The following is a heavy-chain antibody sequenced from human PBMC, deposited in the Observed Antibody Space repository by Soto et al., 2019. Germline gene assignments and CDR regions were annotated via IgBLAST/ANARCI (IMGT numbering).Heavy chain of an antibody. V-gene: IGHV4-31*03. CDR3: ARVIRVGAASYYYYGMDV. D-gene: IGHD1-26*01. Sequence: SETVSLTCTVSGDWISNGGYYWSWIRQHPGKGLEWIGYIYYSGSTYYNPTLKSRVTISVDTSKNQFSLKLSSVTAADTAVYYCARVIRVGAASYYYYGMDVWGQGTTVTVSS. CDR2: IYYSGST. CDR1: GDWISNGGYY. J-gene: IGHJ6*02.